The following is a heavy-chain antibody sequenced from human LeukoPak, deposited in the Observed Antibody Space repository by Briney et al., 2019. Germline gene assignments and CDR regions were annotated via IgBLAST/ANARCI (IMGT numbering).Heavy chain of an antibody. CDR3: ARSVSWYWNDY. J-gene: IGHJ4*02. V-gene: IGHV3-64*01. D-gene: IGHD6-13*01. CDR2: ISSNGGST. CDR1: GFTFSSYA. Sequence: GGSLRLSCAASGFTFSSYAMHWVRQAPGKGLEYVSAISSNGGSTYYANSVKGRFTISRDNSKNTLYLQMGSLRAEDMAVYYCARSVSWYWNDYWGQGTLVTVSS.